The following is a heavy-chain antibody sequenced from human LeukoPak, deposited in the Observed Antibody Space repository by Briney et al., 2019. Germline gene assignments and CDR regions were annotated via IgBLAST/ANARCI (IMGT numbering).Heavy chain of an antibody. D-gene: IGHD1-26*01. CDR1: GLTFRGSV. V-gene: IGHV3-73*01. CDR3: TIVGETDRFDI. Sequence: GGSLGLSGEASGLTFRGSVLHWFGRPSGKGRKGVGRIRSKANSYATAYAASVKGRFTISRDDSRNTAYLQMNSLKTEDTAVYYCTIVGETDRFDIWGQGTMVTVSS. J-gene: IGHJ3*02. CDR2: IRSKANSYAT.